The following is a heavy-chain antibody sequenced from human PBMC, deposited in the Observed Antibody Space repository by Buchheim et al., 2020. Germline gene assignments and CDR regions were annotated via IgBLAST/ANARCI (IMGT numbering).Heavy chain of an antibody. Sequence: EVQLVESGGGLVQPGGSPRLSCAASGFTVSSNYMSWVRQAPGKGLEWVSVIYSGGSTYYADSVKGRFTISRDNSKNTLYLQMNSLRAEDTAVYYCARGYSGSYFVEWRFDYWGQGTL. CDR3: ARGYSGSYFVEWRFDY. D-gene: IGHD1-26*01. CDR1: GFTVSSNY. CDR2: IYSGGST. V-gene: IGHV3-66*02. J-gene: IGHJ4*02.